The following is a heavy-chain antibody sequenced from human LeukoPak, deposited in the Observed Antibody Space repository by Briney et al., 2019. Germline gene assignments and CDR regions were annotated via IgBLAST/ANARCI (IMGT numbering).Heavy chain of an antibody. CDR1: GGSISSGDYY. D-gene: IGHD1-26*01. CDR3: ARGLLGATRAFDI. V-gene: IGHV4-30-4*08. Sequence: PSQTLSLTCTVSGGSISSGDYYWSWIRQPPGKGMEWIGYIYYSGSTYYNPSLKSRVTISVDTSKNQFSLRLTSVTAADTAIYYCARGLLGATRAFDIWGQGTMVTVSP. CDR2: IYYSGST. J-gene: IGHJ3*02.